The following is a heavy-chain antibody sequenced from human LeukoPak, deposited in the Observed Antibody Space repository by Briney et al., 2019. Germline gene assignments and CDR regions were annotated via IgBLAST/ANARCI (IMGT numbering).Heavy chain of an antibody. CDR1: GYTFTSYG. J-gene: IGHJ4*02. Sequence: ASVKVSCKASGYTFTSYGISWVRQAPGQGLEWMGWISAYNGNTNYAQKLQGRVTMTTDTTTSTAYTKLRSLRSDDTAVYYCARGPQWLDNYYFDYWGQGTLVTVSS. D-gene: IGHD6-19*01. CDR3: ARGPQWLDNYYFDY. V-gene: IGHV1-18*01. CDR2: ISAYNGNT.